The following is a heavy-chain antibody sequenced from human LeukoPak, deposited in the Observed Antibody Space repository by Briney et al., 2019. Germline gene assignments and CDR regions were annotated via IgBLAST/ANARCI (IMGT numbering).Heavy chain of an antibody. V-gene: IGHV4-61*01. CDR2: FYYSGST. CDR1: GGSVSSGRYY. D-gene: IGHD2-15*01. J-gene: IGHJ4*02. Sequence: KPSETLSLTCTVSGGSVSSGRYYWSWIRQPPGKGLEWIGYFYYSGSTNYNPSLKIRVTISVDTSKNQFSLKVSSVTAADTAVYYCARGVVVAASPDYFDYWGQGTLVTVSS. CDR3: ARGVVVAASPDYFDY.